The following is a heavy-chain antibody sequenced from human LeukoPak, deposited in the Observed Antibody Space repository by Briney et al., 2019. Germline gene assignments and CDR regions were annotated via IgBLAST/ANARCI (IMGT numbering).Heavy chain of an antibody. D-gene: IGHD6-19*01. V-gene: IGHV3-23*01. J-gene: IGHJ4*02. CDR2: ISGSGGST. CDR3: AKDRHSSGWPEFDY. Sequence: TGGSLRLSCAASGFTFSSYGMSWVRQAPGKGLEWVSAISGSGGSTYYADSVKGRFTISRDNSKNTLYLQMNSLRAEDTAVYYCAKDRHSSGWPEFDYWGQGTLVTVSS. CDR1: GFTFSSYG.